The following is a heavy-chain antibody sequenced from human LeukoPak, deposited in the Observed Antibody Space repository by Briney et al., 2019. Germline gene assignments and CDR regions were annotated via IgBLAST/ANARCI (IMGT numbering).Heavy chain of an antibody. CDR3: ARTSSGWKNTWFET. V-gene: IGHV4-34*01. J-gene: IGHJ5*02. Sequence: SETLSLTCAVYGGSFSGHYWTWIRQPPGKGLEWIGEINHSGSTTYNPSLNNRFTISVDTSKNQFSLKMSSVTAADTAVYYCARTSSGWKNTWFETWGEGRLGTVSS. CDR1: GGSFSGHY. CDR2: INHSGST. D-gene: IGHD6-19*01.